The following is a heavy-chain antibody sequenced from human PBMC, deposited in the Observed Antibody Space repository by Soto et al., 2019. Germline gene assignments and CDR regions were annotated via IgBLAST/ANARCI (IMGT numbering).Heavy chain of an antibody. J-gene: IGHJ1*01. CDR3: ARLRSGSYYTPEYFEH. D-gene: IGHD1-26*01. CDR2: IYYSGST. CDR1: GGSISSSSYY. Sequence: SETLSLTCTVSGGSISSSSYYWGWIRQPPGKGLELIGSIYYSGSTYYNPSLKSRVTISVDTSKNQYSLKLSSVTAADTAVYYCARLRSGSYYTPEYFEHWGRGTVFTVSA. V-gene: IGHV4-39*01.